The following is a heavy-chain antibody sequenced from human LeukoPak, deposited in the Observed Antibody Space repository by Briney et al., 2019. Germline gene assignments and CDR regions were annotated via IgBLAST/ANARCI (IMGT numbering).Heavy chain of an antibody. CDR2: IYYSGST. V-gene: IGHV4-59*01. CDR3: ARGSNWLDP. J-gene: IGHJ5*02. CDR1: GDSINNYY. D-gene: IGHD6-6*01. Sequence: PSETLSLICNVPGDSINNYYWSWVRQPPGKGLEWIGYIYYSGSTNYNPTLKSRVTISKDPSKKQVALKLTSVTAADTPVYYCARGSNWLDPWGQGTLVTVSS.